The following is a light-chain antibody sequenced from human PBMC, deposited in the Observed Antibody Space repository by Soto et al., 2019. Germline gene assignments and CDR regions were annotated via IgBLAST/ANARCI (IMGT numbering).Light chain of an antibody. V-gene: IGKV4-1*01. CDR2: WAS. J-gene: IGKJ1*01. Sequence: DIVMTHSPDSLAVSLGERATINCKSSQSVLYSSKNKNYLSWYQQKPGQPPKLLIYWASTRESGVPDRFSGSGSGTDFTLTISSLQAEDVAVYYCQQYYSTPKTFGQGTKVEIK. CDR3: QQYYSTPKT. CDR1: QSVLYSSKNKNY.